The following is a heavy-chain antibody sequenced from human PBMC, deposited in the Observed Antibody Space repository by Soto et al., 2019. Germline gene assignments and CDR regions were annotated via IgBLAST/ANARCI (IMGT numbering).Heavy chain of an antibody. CDR1: GGTLITYS. D-gene: IGHD6-13*01. J-gene: IGHJ1*01. Sequence: QDQLVQSGPEMKKPGSSVKLSCEASGGTLITYSISWVRQAPGQGLEWMGGVLPSTGATNYAPMFQGRATITADESTSTAYMELRGLRSEDTAIYFWAGDDVYSSSHLYAWGQGTRLTVSP. CDR2: VLPSTGAT. V-gene: IGHV1-69*13. CDR3: AGDDVYSSSHLYA.